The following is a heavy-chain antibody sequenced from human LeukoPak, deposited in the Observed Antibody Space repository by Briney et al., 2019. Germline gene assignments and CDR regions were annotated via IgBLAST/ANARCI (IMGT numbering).Heavy chain of an antibody. Sequence: PGGSLRLSCAASGFTFSGYGMHWVRQAPGKGLEWVAFIRYDGSNKYYADSVKGRFTISRDNSKNTLYLQMNSLRAEDTAVYYCAKDRYYDSSGYYENYFDYWGQGTLVTVSS. D-gene: IGHD3-22*01. CDR2: IRYDGSNK. V-gene: IGHV3-30*02. CDR3: AKDRYYDSSGYYENYFDY. CDR1: GFTFSGYG. J-gene: IGHJ4*02.